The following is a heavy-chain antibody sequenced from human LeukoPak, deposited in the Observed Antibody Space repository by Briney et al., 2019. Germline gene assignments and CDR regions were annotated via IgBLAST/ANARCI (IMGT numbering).Heavy chain of an antibody. CDR2: IYYTGST. CDR1: DDSISTYY. V-gene: IGHV4-59*12. D-gene: IGHD3-16*02. Sequence: SETLSLTCTVSDDSISTYYWSWIRQPPGKGLEWIGYIYYTGSTNYNPSLKSRVTISVDTSKNQFSLKLSSVTAADTAVYYCARGRIAPPDYYYYGMDVWGQGTTVTVSS. J-gene: IGHJ6*02. CDR3: ARGRIAPPDYYYYGMDV.